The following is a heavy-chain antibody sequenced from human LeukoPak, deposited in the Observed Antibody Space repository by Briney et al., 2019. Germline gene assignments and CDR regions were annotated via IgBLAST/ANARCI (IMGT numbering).Heavy chain of an antibody. CDR1: GYSFTSYW. J-gene: IGHJ4*02. CDR3: ARGTDGSYYGGDFDY. V-gene: IGHV5-51*03. CDR2: IYPGDSDT. Sequence: GESLKISCKGSGYSFTSYWIGWVRQMPRKGLEWMGIIYPGDSDTRYSPSFQGQVTISADKSISTSYLQWSSLKASDTAMYYCARGTDGSYYGGDFDYWGQGTLVTVSS. D-gene: IGHD1-26*01.